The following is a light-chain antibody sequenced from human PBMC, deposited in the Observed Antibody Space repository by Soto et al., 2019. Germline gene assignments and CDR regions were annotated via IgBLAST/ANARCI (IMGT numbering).Light chain of an antibody. Sequence: EILLTQSPGTLSLSPGERATLSCGASQSVSSSSLAWYQQNPGQAPRLLIYEASSRATGIPDRFSGSGSGTDFTLPISRLEHEDFAVYYCQQYRTFGHGTKVDI. CDR3: QQYRT. CDR1: QSVSSSS. CDR2: EAS. J-gene: IGKJ1*01. V-gene: IGKV3-20*01.